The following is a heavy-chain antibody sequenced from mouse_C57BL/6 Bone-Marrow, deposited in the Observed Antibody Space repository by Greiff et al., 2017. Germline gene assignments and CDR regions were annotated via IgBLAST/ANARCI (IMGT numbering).Heavy chain of an antibody. Sequence: VQLQQSGAELVRPGASVKLSCKASGYTFTDYHINWVKQRPGQGLEWIARFNPGSGDPTYNEKFKGKATLTAENSSSTAYMQLSSLTSEDSAVYFCARWSYSNYYFDYWGQGTTLTVSS. D-gene: IGHD2-5*01. V-gene: IGHV1-76*01. CDR2: FNPGSGDP. CDR1: GYTFTDYH. J-gene: IGHJ2*01. CDR3: ARWSYSNYYFDY.